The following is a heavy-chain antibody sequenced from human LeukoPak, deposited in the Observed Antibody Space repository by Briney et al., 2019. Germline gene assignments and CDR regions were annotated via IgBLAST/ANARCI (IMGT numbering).Heavy chain of an antibody. J-gene: IGHJ4*02. CDR3: AREGSSYAPSQPFFFDY. CDR2: ISGSGYRI. Sequence: PGGSMRLSCAASGFTFSSDDMNWVRQAPGKGLEWVSYISGSGYRIYYAGSVKSRFTISRDNAKKSLYLQMNSLRAEDTVVYYCAREGSSYAPSQPFFFDYWGQGTLVTVSS. V-gene: IGHV3-48*03. CDR1: GFTFSSDD. D-gene: IGHD3-10*01.